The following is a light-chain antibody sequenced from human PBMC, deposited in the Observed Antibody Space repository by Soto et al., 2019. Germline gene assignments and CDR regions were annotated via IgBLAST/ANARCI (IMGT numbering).Light chain of an antibody. CDR1: SSDVGGYNY. CDR2: DVS. V-gene: IGLV2-14*01. Sequence: QSALTQPASVSGSPGQSITISCTGTSSDVGGYNYVSWYQQHLGKAPKLMIYDVSNRPSGVSNRFSGSKSGNTASLTISGLQAEDEADYYCSSYTSSSPYVFGTGTKLTVL. CDR3: SSYTSSSPYV. J-gene: IGLJ1*01.